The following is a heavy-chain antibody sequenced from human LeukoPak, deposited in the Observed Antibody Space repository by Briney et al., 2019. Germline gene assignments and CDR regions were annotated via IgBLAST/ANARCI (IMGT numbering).Heavy chain of an antibody. CDR1: GFTVSSNY. CDR3: ASPGSSSWYAPEYFQH. Sequence: TGGSLRLSCAASGFTVSSNYMSWVRQAPGKGLEWVSVIYSGGSTYYADSVKGRFTISRDNSKNTLYLQMNSLRAEDTAVYYCASPGSSSWYAPEYFQHWGQGTLVTVSS. D-gene: IGHD6-13*01. V-gene: IGHV3-66*01. CDR2: IYSGGST. J-gene: IGHJ1*01.